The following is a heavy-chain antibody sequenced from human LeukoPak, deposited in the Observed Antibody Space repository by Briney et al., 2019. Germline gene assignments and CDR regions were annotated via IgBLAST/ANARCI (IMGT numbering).Heavy chain of an antibody. V-gene: IGHV3-21*01. Sequence: GGSLRLSCAASGFTFSSYSMNWVRQAPGKGLEWVSSISSSSSYIYYADSVKGRFTISRDNAKNSLYLQMNSLRAEDTAVYYCARVPDYYDSSGYYRNAFDIWGQGTMVTVSS. J-gene: IGHJ3*02. CDR3: ARVPDYYDSSGYYRNAFDI. CDR2: ISSSSSYI. D-gene: IGHD3-22*01. CDR1: GFTFSSYS.